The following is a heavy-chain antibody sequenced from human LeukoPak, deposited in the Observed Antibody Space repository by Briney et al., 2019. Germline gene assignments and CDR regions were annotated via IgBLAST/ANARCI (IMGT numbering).Heavy chain of an antibody. CDR2: IYPGDSDT. Sequence: GASLQISCQAAGSPFTSYWIGWVRQLPGKGLEWMGIIYPGDSDTKYSPSFQGQVTISVDKSISTAYLQWSSLKASDTAMYYCARPYDSSGYWGGFDYWGQGTLVTVSS. D-gene: IGHD3-22*01. CDR1: GSPFTSYW. V-gene: IGHV5-51*01. J-gene: IGHJ4*02. CDR3: ARPYDSSGYWGGFDY.